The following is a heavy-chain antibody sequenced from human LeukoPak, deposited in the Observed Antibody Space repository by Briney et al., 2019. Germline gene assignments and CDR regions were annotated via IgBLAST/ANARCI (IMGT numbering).Heavy chain of an antibody. D-gene: IGHD6-13*01. CDR1: GFTFSSYS. V-gene: IGHV3-21*01. Sequence: GGSLRLSSAVSGFTFSSYSMNWVRQAPGEGLEWVSSISSSSTYIYYADSVKGRFTISRDDAKNSLYLQMNSLRAEDTAVYYRARDTWTPMAAAASYWGQGTLVTVSS. CDR2: ISSSSTYI. J-gene: IGHJ4*02. CDR3: ARDTWTPMAAAASY.